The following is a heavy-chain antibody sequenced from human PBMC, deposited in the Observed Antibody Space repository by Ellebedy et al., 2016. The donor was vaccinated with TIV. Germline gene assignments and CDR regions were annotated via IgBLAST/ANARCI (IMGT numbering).Heavy chain of an antibody. J-gene: IGHJ4*02. V-gene: IGHV3-7*01. Sequence: GESLKISCAASGFTFSNYWMHWVRQGPGKGLEWVANINQDASRKYYLDSVKGRFTVSRDNAKNSLYLQINSLRAEDTAVYYCSSWKYWGQGALVTVSS. CDR2: INQDASRK. CDR3: SSWKY. D-gene: IGHD1-1*01. CDR1: GFTFSNYW.